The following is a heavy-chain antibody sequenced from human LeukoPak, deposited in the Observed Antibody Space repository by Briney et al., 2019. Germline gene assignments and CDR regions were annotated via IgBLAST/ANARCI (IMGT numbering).Heavy chain of an antibody. V-gene: IGHV3-9*01. CDR2: ISWNSGSI. Sequence: PGRSLRLSCAASGFTFDDYAMHWVRQAPGKGLEWVSGISWNSGSIGYADSVKGRFTISRDNAKNSLYLQMNSLRAEDTALYYCAKDAAGYSSGLGFDPWGQGTLVTVSS. J-gene: IGHJ5*02. CDR1: GFTFDDYA. D-gene: IGHD6-19*01. CDR3: AKDAAGYSSGLGFDP.